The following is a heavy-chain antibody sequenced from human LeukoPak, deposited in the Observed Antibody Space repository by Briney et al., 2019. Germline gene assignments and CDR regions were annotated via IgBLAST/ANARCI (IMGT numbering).Heavy chain of an antibody. D-gene: IGHD6-25*01. CDR2: LYYSGST. Sequence: SETLSLTCTVSGGAISSYYWSWIRQPPGKGLEWIGYLYYSGSTNYNPSLKSRVSISLDMSKNQFSLKLSSVTAADTAVYYCATERAAATWFDPWGPGTLVTVSS. CDR3: ATERAAATWFDP. CDR1: GGAISSYY. J-gene: IGHJ5*02. V-gene: IGHV4-59*01.